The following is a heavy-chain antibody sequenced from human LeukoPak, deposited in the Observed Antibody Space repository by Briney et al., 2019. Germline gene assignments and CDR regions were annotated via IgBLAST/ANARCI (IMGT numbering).Heavy chain of an antibody. CDR2: IYYSGST. D-gene: IGHD6-13*01. CDR3: ARLDSSSWYAFDY. J-gene: IGHJ4*02. V-gene: IGHV4-39*07. Sequence: SETLSLTCTVSGGSISSSSYYWGWIRQPPGKGLEWIGSIYYSGSTYYNPSLRSRVTISVDTSKNQFSLNLSSVTSADTAVYYCARLDSSSWYAFDYWGQGTLVTVSS. CDR1: GGSISSSSYY.